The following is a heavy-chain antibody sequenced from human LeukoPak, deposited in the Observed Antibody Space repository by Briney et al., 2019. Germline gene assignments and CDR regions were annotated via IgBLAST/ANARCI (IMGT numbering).Heavy chain of an antibody. CDR3: ARERLTGESFDY. CDR1: GYTFTGYY. Sequence: ASVKVSCKASGYTFTGYYMHWVRQAPGQGLEWMGWINPNSGGTNYAQKFQGRVTMTRDTSISTAYMELSRLRSDDTAVYYCARERLTGESFDYWGQGTLVTASS. V-gene: IGHV1-2*02. CDR2: INPNSGGT. J-gene: IGHJ4*02. D-gene: IGHD7-27*01.